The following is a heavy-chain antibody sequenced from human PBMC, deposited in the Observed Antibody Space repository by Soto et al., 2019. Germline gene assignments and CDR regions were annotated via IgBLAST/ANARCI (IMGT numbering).Heavy chain of an antibody. D-gene: IGHD3-3*01. V-gene: IGHV4-39*01. J-gene: IGHJ4*02. CDR3: ASPRQGNYAFSSGYYALDY. CDR2: FYYTGGT. Sequence: PSETLSLTCTVSGASISSSRSYWGWVRQPPGKGLEWIVSFYYTGGTYSTYYNPSLKSRVTISVDTSKSQFSLNLRSVTAADTAVYYCASPRQGNYAFSSGYYALDYWGQGTLVTVSS. CDR1: GASISSSRSY.